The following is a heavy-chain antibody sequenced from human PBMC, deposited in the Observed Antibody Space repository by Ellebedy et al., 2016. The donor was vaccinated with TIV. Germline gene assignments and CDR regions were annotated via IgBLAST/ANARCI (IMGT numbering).Heavy chain of an antibody. CDR1: GFTFSSYA. CDR2: MSYDGSIK. J-gene: IGHJ4*02. CDR3: AREFEIGQPSAFDY. D-gene: IGHD3-3*02. Sequence: GESPKISCAASGFTFSSYAMHWVRQAPGKGLEWVAVMSYDGSIKFYTDSVKGRFTISRDNSKNTLYLEVNSLRAEDTAMYYCAREFEIGQPSAFDYWGQGILVTVSS. V-gene: IGHV3-30-3*01.